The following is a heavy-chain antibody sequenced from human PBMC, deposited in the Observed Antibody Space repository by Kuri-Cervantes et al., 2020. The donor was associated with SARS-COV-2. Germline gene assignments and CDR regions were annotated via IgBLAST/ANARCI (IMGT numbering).Heavy chain of an antibody. CDR2: ISGSGGST. Sequence: GESLKISCAASGFTVSSNYMSWVRQAPGKGLEWVSAISGSGGSTYYADSVKGRFTISRDNSKNTLYLQMNSLRAEDTAVYYCAKVGRYSGYDRGYWGQGTLVTVSS. V-gene: IGHV3-23*01. CDR3: AKVGRYSGYDRGY. CDR1: GFTVSSNY. J-gene: IGHJ4*02. D-gene: IGHD5-12*01.